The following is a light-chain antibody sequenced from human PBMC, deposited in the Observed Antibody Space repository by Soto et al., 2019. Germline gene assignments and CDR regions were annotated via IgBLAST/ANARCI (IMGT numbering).Light chain of an antibody. V-gene: IGKV1-5*01. Sequence: IQITQTTSTLPASVGDIIGITCRAIQTISTWMSWYQQKPGKAPKLLVYDASTLQSGVASRFSGSGSGTEFTLIISGLQPDDSATYYCQQYTNTNNPWMLGQGTNVDIK. J-gene: IGKJ1*01. CDR3: QQYTNTNNPWM. CDR2: DAS. CDR1: QTISTW.